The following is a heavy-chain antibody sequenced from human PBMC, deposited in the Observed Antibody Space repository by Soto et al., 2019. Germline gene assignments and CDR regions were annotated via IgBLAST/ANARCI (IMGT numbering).Heavy chain of an antibody. V-gene: IGHV3-23*01. Sequence: RLSCVASGFTFSTYAMSWVRQAPGKGLEWVSALTPSGGETYYADSVKGRFTISRDNSMNALHLQMNSLRIEDTAVYYCAHPRGYGVFDAYDIWGQGTMVTVSS. D-gene: IGHD4-17*01. CDR1: GFTFSTYA. CDR3: AHPRGYGVFDAYDI. CDR2: LTPSGGET. J-gene: IGHJ3*02.